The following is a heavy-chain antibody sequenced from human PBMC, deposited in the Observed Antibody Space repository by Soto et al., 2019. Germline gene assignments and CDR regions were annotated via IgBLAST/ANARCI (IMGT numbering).Heavy chain of an antibody. CDR2: IRSKANSYAT. V-gene: IGHV3-73*01. D-gene: IGHD2-2*01. CDR3: TRQEQYCSSTSCYYSDWFDP. Sequence: GESLKISCAASGFTFSGSAMHWVRQASGKGLEWVGRIRSKANSYATAYAASVKGRFTISRDDSKNTAYLQMNSLKTEDTAVYYCTRQEQYCSSTSCYYSDWFDPWGQGTLVTVSS. J-gene: IGHJ5*02. CDR1: GFTFSGSA.